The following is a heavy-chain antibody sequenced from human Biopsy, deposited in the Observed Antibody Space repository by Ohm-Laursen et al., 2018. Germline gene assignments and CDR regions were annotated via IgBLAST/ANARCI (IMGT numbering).Heavy chain of an antibody. Sequence: SSVKVSCKAPGGTFSDYGVNWVRQAPGQGLEWLGGNIPILGTGNYAQKFQDRVTVAADTSTSTATMELRSLRSDDTAVYYCATKLTGYFHHWGQGTLVIVSS. CDR1: GGTFSDYG. V-gene: IGHV1-69*06. J-gene: IGHJ1*01. CDR2: NIPILGTG. D-gene: IGHD3-9*01. CDR3: ATKLTGYFHH.